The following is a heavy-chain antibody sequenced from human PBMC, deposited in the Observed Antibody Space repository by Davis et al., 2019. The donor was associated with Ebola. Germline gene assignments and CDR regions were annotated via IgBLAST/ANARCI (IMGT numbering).Heavy chain of an antibody. CDR3: ARDGVAIRYYYYGMDV. CDR1: GYTFTTYA. J-gene: IGHJ6*04. V-gene: IGHV1-3*01. D-gene: IGHD3-3*01. CDR2: INAAHGNT. Sequence: ASVTVSCKASGYTFTTYAMHWLRQAPGHRLEWMGWINAAHGNTKYSQQFQGRVTNTRDTSASTTYMELSSLRSEDTAVYYCARDGVAIRYYYYGMDVWGKGTTVTVSS.